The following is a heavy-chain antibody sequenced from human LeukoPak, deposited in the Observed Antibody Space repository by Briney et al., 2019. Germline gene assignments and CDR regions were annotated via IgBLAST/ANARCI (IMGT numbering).Heavy chain of an antibody. Sequence: PGGSLRLSCAASGFTFSDYAMHWVRQAPGKGLEWVAVISKDGSDKYYPGSVRGRFTISRDNSKNTLYLQMNSLRAEDTAVYYCAKAVIIALPFDYWGQGTLVTVSS. V-gene: IGHV3-30-3*01. J-gene: IGHJ4*02. CDR1: GFTFSDYA. CDR2: ISKDGSDK. CDR3: AKAVIIALPFDY. D-gene: IGHD3-16*02.